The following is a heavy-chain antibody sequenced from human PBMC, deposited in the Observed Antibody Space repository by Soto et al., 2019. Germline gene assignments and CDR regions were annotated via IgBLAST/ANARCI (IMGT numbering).Heavy chain of an antibody. CDR3: VRHQRYSSGLYIDY. V-gene: IGHV4-39*01. Sequence: QLQLQESGPGLVKPSETLSLTCTVSGGSINSANYYWGWIRQPPGKGLERIGNVYYRGTTYYNPCLKGRVTISVDTSKNQFSLKLSSVTAADSAVFFCVRHQRYSSGLYIDYWGRGTPVTASS. J-gene: IGHJ4*02. CDR2: VYYRGTT. D-gene: IGHD6-19*01. CDR1: GGSINSANYY.